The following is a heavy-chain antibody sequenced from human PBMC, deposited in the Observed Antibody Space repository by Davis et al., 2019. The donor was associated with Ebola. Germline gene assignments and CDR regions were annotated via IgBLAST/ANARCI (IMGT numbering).Heavy chain of an antibody. J-gene: IGHJ5*02. CDR1: GGSFSGYY. V-gene: IGHV4-34*01. CDR3: ARVGYYYDSSGYYFGWFDP. D-gene: IGHD3-22*01. CDR2: INHSGST. Sequence: PSETLSLTCAVYGGSFSGYYWSWIRQPPGKGLEWIGEINHSGSTNYNPSLKSRVTISVDTSKNQFSLKLSSVTAADTAVYYCARVGYYYDSSGYYFGWFDPWGQGTLVTVSS.